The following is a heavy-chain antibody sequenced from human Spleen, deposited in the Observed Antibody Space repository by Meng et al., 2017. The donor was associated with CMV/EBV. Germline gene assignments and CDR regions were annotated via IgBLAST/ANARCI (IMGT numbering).Heavy chain of an antibody. CDR3: ARDPTHCSSTSCADY. CDR2: ISAYNGNT. CDR1: GYTFTTYG. J-gene: IGHJ4*02. V-gene: IGHV1-18*01. Sequence: ASVKVSCKASGYTFTTYGIIWVRQAPGQGLEWMGWISAYNGNTNYAQNLQGRVTMTTDTSTSTAYMELRSLRSDDTAVYYCARDPTHCSSTSCADYWGQGTLVTVSS. D-gene: IGHD2-2*01.